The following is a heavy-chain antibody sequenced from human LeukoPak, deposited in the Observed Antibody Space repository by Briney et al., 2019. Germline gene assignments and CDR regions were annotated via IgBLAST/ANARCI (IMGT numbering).Heavy chain of an antibody. Sequence: SETLSLTCAVYGGSFSGYYWSWIRQPPGKGLEWIGEINHSGSTNYNPSLESRVTISVDTSKNQFSLKLSSVTAADTAVYYCARVVGFDFWSGRPGYMDVWGKGTTVTVSS. CDR3: ARVVGFDFWSGRPGYMDV. D-gene: IGHD3-3*01. CDR2: INHSGST. CDR1: GGSFSGYY. J-gene: IGHJ6*03. V-gene: IGHV4-34*01.